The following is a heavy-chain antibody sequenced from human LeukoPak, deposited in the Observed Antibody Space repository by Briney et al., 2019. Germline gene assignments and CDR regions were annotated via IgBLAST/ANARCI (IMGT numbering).Heavy chain of an antibody. Sequence: ASVKVSCKASGYTFTSYDINWVRQATGQGLEWMGWMNPNSGNTGYAQKFQGRVTMTRNTSISTAYVELSSLRSEDTAVYYCARVVDFDWLLQDYWGQGTLVTVSS. CDR1: GYTFTSYD. V-gene: IGHV1-8*01. CDR3: ARVVDFDWLLQDY. D-gene: IGHD3-9*01. J-gene: IGHJ4*02. CDR2: MNPNSGNT.